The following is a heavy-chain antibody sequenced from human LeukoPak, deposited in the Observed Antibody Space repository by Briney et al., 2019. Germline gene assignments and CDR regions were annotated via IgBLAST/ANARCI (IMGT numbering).Heavy chain of an antibody. CDR3: AKDSRPRQLDPLRLFDP. J-gene: IGHJ5*02. V-gene: IGHV3-30*02. CDR2: IRYDGSNK. CDR1: GFTFSSYG. D-gene: IGHD6-13*01. Sequence: PGGSLRLSCAASGFTFSSYGMHWVRQAPGKGLEWVAFIRYDGSNKYYADSVKGRFTVSRDNSKNTLYLQMNSLRAEDTAVYYCAKDSRPRQLDPLRLFDPWGQGTLVTVSS.